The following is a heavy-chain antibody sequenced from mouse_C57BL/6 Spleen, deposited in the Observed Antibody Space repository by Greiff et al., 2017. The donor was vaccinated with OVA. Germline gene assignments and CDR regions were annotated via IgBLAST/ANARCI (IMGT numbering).Heavy chain of an antibody. V-gene: IGHV1-62-2*01. CDR1: GYTFTEYT. CDR2: FYPGSGSI. D-gene: IGHD1-1*01. Sequence: QVQLQQSGAELVKPGASVKLSCKASGYTFTEYTIHWVKQRSGQGLEWIGWFYPGSGSIKYNEKFKDKATLTADKSSSTVYMELSRVTSEDSAVYFCARHEAGNYYGSSHAMDYWGQGTSVTVSS. J-gene: IGHJ4*01. CDR3: ARHEAGNYYGSSHAMDY.